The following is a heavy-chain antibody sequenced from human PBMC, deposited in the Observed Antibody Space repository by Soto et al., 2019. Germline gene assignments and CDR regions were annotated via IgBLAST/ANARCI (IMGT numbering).Heavy chain of an antibody. Sequence: SETLSLTCTVSGGSISSGDYYWSWIRQPPGKGLEWIGYIYYSGSTYYNPSLKSRVTISVDTSKNQFSLKLSSVTAADTAVYYCARVAAVAGTGSEYFQHCGQGTLVTVSS. CDR1: GGSISSGDYY. D-gene: IGHD6-19*01. CDR2: IYYSGST. J-gene: IGHJ1*01. CDR3: ARVAAVAGTGSEYFQH. V-gene: IGHV4-30-4*01.